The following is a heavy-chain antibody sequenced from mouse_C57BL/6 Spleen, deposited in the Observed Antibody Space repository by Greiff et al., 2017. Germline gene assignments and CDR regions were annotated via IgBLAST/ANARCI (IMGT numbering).Heavy chain of an antibody. CDR1: GYTFTSYW. Sequence: QVQLKQPGAELVKPGASVKLSCKASGYTFTSYWMHWVKQRPGQGLEWIGMIHPNSGSTNYNEKFKSKATLTVDKSSSTAYMQLSSLTSEDSAVYYCARGEVTTGSSGVAYWGQGTLVTVSA. D-gene: IGHD1-1*01. CDR3: ARGEVTTGSSGVAY. CDR2: IHPNSGST. V-gene: IGHV1-64*01. J-gene: IGHJ3*01.